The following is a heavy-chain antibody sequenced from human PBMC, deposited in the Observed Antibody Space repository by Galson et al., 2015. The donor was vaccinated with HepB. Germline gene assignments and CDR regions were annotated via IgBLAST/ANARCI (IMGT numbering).Heavy chain of an antibody. Sequence: SLRLSCAASGFTFSSYAMHWVRQAPGKGLEWVAVISYDGSNKYYADSVKGRFTISRVNSKNTLYLQMNSLRAEDTAVYYCARDVRGRLRGWVDYWGQGTLVTVSS. J-gene: IGHJ4*02. D-gene: IGHD3-10*02. V-gene: IGHV3-30-3*01. CDR2: ISYDGSNK. CDR1: GFTFSSYA. CDR3: ARDVRGRLRGWVDY.